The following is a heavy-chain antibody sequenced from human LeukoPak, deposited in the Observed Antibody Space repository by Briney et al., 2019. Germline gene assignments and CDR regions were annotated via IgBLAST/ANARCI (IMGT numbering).Heavy chain of an antibody. Sequence: PGGSLRLSCAVSGFTINDYALTWVRQAPGKGLEWVSTITGSDDSTYYADSVKGRFTISRDSSKSTLFLQMNGLRVEDTAVYYCAKGPQLYSGYHPDYWGQGTLVTVSS. CDR2: ITGSDDST. CDR1: GFTINDYA. V-gene: IGHV3-23*01. J-gene: IGHJ4*02. D-gene: IGHD5-12*01. CDR3: AKGPQLYSGYHPDY.